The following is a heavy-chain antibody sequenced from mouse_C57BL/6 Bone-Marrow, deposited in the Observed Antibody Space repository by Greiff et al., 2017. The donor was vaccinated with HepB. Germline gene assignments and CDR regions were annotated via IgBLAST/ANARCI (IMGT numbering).Heavy chain of an antibody. J-gene: IGHJ3*01. Sequence: VQLQQSGAELVKPGASVKLSCTASGFNIKDYYMHWVKQRTEQGLEWIGRIDPEDGETKYAPTFQGKATITADTSSNTAYLQLSSLTSEDTAVYYCARPYSNYEGFAYWGQGTLVTVSA. D-gene: IGHD2-5*01. V-gene: IGHV14-2*01. CDR2: IDPEDGET. CDR1: GFNIKDYY. CDR3: ARPYSNYEGFAY.